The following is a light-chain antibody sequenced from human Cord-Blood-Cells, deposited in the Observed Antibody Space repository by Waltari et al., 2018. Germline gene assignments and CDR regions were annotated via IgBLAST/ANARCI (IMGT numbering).Light chain of an antibody. Sequence: QSALTQPASVSGSPGQSITISCTATSTDVGSYNLVSWYPQHPGKAPKLMIYEVSKRPSGVSNRFSGSKSCNTASLTISGLPAEDEADYYCCSYAGSSTYVFGTVTKVTVL. CDR3: CSYAGSSTYV. CDR2: EVS. CDR1: STDVGSYNL. V-gene: IGLV2-23*02. J-gene: IGLJ1*01.